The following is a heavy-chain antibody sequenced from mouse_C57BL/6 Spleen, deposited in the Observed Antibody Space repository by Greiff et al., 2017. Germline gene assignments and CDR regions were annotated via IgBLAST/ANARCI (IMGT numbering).Heavy chain of an antibody. Sequence: VQLQQSGAELVRPGTSVKVSCKASGYAFTNYLIEWVKQRPGQGLEWIGVINPGSGGTNYNEKFKGKATLTADKSSSTAYMQLSSLTSEDSAVYFCARGGPYGNYDFDYWGQGTTLTVSS. CDR3: ARGGPYGNYDFDY. J-gene: IGHJ2*01. D-gene: IGHD2-1*01. CDR2: INPGSGGT. V-gene: IGHV1-54*01. CDR1: GYAFTNYL.